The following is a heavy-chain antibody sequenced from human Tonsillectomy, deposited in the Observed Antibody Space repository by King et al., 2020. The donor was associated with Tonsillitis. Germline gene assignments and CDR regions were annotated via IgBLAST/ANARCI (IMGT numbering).Heavy chain of an antibody. CDR3: ARGSTDHGDSFDS. CDR2: INSDGSRT. CDR1: GFIFSHYW. Sequence: VQLVESGGGLVQPGGSLRLSCAASGFIFSHYWMHWVRQGPGKGLVWVSRINSDGSRTNYADSAKGRFTISRDSGKNTLDLQMTSLRVEDMGVYYCARGSTDHGDSFDSWGQGTLVTVSS. J-gene: IGHJ5*01. V-gene: IGHV3-74*01. D-gene: IGHD4-17*01.